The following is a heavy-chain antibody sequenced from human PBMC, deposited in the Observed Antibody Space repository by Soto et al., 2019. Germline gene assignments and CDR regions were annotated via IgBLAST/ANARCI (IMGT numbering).Heavy chain of an antibody. CDR1: GFSLNTPGEG. Sequence: QITLKESAPLLVNPTQTLTLTCTFSGFSLNTPGEGVGWIRQPPGKALEWLTLIYWNADTRYSPSLESRLTITKDTSKNQVVLTMTNMDPVDTATYYCAHGRYVTSFILDYWGQGTLVTVSS. CDR3: AHGRYVTSFILDY. CDR2: IYWNADT. D-gene: IGHD2-2*01. V-gene: IGHV2-5*01. J-gene: IGHJ4*02.